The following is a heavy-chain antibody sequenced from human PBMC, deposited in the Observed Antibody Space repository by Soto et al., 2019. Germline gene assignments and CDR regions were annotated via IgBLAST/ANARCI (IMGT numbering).Heavy chain of an antibody. CDR1: GGSISSYY. V-gene: IGHV4-59*08. D-gene: IGHD5-12*01. CDR2: IYYSGST. CDR3: ARRNEYSGYDYYYYYIDV. J-gene: IGHJ6*03. Sequence: SETLSLTCTVSGGSISSYYWSWIRQPPGKGLEWIGYIYYSGSTNYNPSLKSRVTISVDTSKNQFSLKLSSVTAADTAVYYCARRNEYSGYDYYYYYIDVWGKGTTVTVSS.